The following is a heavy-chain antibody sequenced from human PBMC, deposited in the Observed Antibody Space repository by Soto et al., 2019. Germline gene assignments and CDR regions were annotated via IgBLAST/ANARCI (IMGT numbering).Heavy chain of an antibody. CDR1: GYTFTNYW. D-gene: IGHD2-15*01. J-gene: IGHJ6*02. V-gene: IGHV5-51*01. CDR2: IYPGDSDT. Sequence: GESLKISCKGSGYTFTNYWIVWVRQIPGKDLEWMGIIYPGDSDTRYSSSFQGQVTISADRSLSTAYLQWSSLKASDTGRYYCARYPTLPDSFFHGMDVWRQRTTVTVSS. CDR3: ARYPTLPDSFFHGMDV.